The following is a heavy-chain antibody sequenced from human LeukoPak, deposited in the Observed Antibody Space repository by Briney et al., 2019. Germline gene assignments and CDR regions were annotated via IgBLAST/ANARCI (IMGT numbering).Heavy chain of an antibody. CDR2: INPKTGGT. Sequence: ASVKVSCKASGYTFTSYYMHWVRQAPGQGLEWMGWINPKTGGTNYAQTFQGRVTMTRDTSISTAYMELSRLDSDDTAVYYCAKFGGTLRNYYYYMDVWGKGTTVIVSS. J-gene: IGHJ6*03. V-gene: IGHV1-2*02. CDR3: AKFGGTLRNYYYYMDV. CDR1: GYTFTSYY. D-gene: IGHD3-3*01.